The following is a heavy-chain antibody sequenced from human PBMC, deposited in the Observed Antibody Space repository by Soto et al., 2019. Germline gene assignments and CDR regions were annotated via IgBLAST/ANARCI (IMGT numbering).Heavy chain of an antibody. Sequence: GASVKVSCKASGYTFTSYDINWVRQATGQGLEWMGWMNPNSGNTGYAQKFQGRVTMTRNTSISTAYMELSSLRSEDTAVYYCARGYEYSGSYYYYGMDVWGQGTTVTVS. V-gene: IGHV1-8*01. D-gene: IGHD1-26*01. CDR1: GYTFTSYD. CDR2: MNPNSGNT. J-gene: IGHJ6*02. CDR3: ARGYEYSGSYYYYGMDV.